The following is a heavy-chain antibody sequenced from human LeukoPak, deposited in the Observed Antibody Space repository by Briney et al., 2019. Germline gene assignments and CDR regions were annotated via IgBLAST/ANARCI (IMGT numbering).Heavy chain of an antibody. CDR1: GGSISSYY. CDR2: IYYSGST. D-gene: IGHD4-17*01. CDR3: ARGHYGDGAFDI. Sequence: SETLSLTCTVSGGSISSYYWSWIRQPPGKGLEWIGYIYYSGSTNYNPSLTSRVTISVDTSKNQFSLKLSSVTAADTAVYYCARGHYGDGAFDIWGQGTMVTVSS. J-gene: IGHJ3*02. V-gene: IGHV4-59*01.